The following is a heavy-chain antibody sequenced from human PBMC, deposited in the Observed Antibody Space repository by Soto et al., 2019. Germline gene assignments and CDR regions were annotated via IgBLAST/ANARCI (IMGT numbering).Heavy chain of an antibody. Sequence: PGGSLRLSCAASGFTFSSYTMNWVRKAPGKGLEWVSPISSSSGYIYYADSVKGRFTISRDNAKNSLYLQMTSLRAEDTAVYYCARDPPGAEECWRQGTRVTVSS. CDR2: ISSSSGYI. CDR1: GFTFSSYT. CDR3: ARDPPGAEEC. V-gene: IGHV3-21*01. J-gene: IGHJ4*02.